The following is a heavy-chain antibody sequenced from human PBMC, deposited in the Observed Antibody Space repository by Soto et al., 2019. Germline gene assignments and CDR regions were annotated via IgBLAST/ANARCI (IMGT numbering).Heavy chain of an antibody. D-gene: IGHD2-8*02. CDR2: IYHSGST. J-gene: IGHJ4*02. V-gene: IGHV4-30-2*02. Sequence: SETLSLTCAVSGGSISSGGYSWSWTRQPPGKGLEWIGYIYHSGSTYYSPSLKSRVTISVDTSKNQFSLKLSSVTAADTAVDYCARSGGRYWGQGTPVTVSS. CDR1: GGSISSGGYS. CDR3: ARSGGRY.